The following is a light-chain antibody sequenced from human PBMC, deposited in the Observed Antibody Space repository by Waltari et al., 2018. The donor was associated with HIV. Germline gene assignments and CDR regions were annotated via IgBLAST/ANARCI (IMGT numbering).Light chain of an antibody. CDR1: QSISNY. CDR3: QQSYDSPRT. J-gene: IGKJ1*01. V-gene: IGKV1-39*01. CDR2: TAS. Sequence: IQMTQSTSSLSASVGDRVTITCPASQSISNYLNWYQPKPGEAPEVLIYTASGLQSGVPSRFSGSGSGTDFTLTISSLQPEDFATYYCQQSYDSPRTFGQGTKVEIK.